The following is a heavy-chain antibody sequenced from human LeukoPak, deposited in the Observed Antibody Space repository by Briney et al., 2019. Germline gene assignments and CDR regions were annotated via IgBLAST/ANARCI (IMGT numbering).Heavy chain of an antibody. D-gene: IGHD5-18*01. V-gene: IGHV4-59*01. Sequence: PSETLSLTCTVSGGSISSYYWSWIRQPPGKGLEWIGYIYYSGSTNYNPSLKSRVTISVDTSKNQFSLKLSSVTAADTAVYYCAGEIRYSAREIRYSYAYEGEAFDIWGQGTMVTVSS. J-gene: IGHJ3*02. CDR2: IYYSGST. CDR3: AGEIRYSAREIRYSYAYEGEAFDI. CDR1: GGSISSYY.